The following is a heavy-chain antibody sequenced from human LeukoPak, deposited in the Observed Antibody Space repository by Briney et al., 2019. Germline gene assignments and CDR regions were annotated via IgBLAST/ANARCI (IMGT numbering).Heavy chain of an antibody. CDR3: ARAYCSGGSCSVFDY. CDR2: IWYDGSNK. D-gene: IGHD2-15*01. J-gene: IGHJ4*02. V-gene: IGHV3-33*01. CDR1: GFTFSSYG. Sequence: GGSLRLSCAASGFTFSSYGMHWVRQAPGKGLEWVAVIWYDGSNKYYADSVKGRFTISRDNSKNTLYLRMNSLRAEDTAVYYCARAYCSGGSCSVFDYWGQGTLVTVSS.